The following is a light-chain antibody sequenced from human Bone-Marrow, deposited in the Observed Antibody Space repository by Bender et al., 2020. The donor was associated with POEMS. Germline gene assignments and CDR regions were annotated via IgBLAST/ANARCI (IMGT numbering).Light chain of an antibody. CDR2: EVN. CDR3: ISYMGYAYV. Sequence: QSALTQPPSASGSLGQSVTLSCTGTSSDVGGYDHVSWYQQHPGKAPKLVIHEVNKWPSGVFDRFSGSKSGNTASLTVSGLQPEDEADYYCISYMGYAYVFGTGTRVTVL. CDR1: SSDVGGYDH. J-gene: IGLJ1*01. V-gene: IGLV2-8*01.